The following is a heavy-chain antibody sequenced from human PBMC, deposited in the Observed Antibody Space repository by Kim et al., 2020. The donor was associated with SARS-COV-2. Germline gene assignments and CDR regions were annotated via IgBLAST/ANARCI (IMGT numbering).Heavy chain of an antibody. J-gene: IGHJ5*02. CDR1: GYTFNRYA. CDR2: INTNTGNP. CDR3: AREVGATTRWFDP. V-gene: IGHV7-4-1*02. Sequence: ASVKVSCKVSGYTFNRYAINWVRQAPGQGLEWMGWINTNTGNPTYAQGFTGRFVFSLDTSVSTAYLQISNLEADDTAIYYCAREVGATTRWFDPWGQGTL. D-gene: IGHD1-26*01.